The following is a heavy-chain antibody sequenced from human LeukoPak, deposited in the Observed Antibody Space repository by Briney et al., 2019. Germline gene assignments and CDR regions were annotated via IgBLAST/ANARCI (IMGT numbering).Heavy chain of an antibody. CDR3: ARSSRTAHKYSSSWYYQN. D-gene: IGHD6-13*01. V-gene: IGHV4-31*03. CDR1: GGSISSGGYY. CDR2: IYYSGST. Sequence: SSQTLSLTCTVSGGSISSGGYYWSWIRQHPGKGLEWIGYIYYSGSTYYNPSLKSRVTISVDTSKNQFSLKLSSVTAADTAVYYCARSSRTAHKYSSSWYYQNWGQGTLVTASS. J-gene: IGHJ4*02.